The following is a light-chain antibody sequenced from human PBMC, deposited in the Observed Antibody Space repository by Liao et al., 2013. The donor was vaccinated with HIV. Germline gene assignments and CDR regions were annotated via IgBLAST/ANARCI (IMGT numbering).Light chain of an antibody. CDR1: NIGSKA. CDR3: QTWDTGTGV. CDR2: YDS. V-gene: IGLV3-21*01. J-gene: IGLJ1*01. Sequence: SYVLTQPPSVSVAPGETATITCGGNNIGSKAVHWYQQRPGQAPMVVITYDSDRPSGIPERFSGSNSGTTATLAISGAQALDEADYYCQTWDTGTGVFGTGTKVTV.